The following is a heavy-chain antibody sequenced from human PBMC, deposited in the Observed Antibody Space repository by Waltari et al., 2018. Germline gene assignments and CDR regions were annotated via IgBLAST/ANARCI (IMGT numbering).Heavy chain of an antibody. V-gene: IGHV3-11*04. CDR3: ARRYSSGFDY. CDR2: ISSSSGTI. CDR1: GGSISSSSYY. Sequence: QLQLQESGPGLVKPSETLSLTYTVSGGSISSSSYYWGWIRQPPGKGLEWVSYISSSSGTIYYADSVKGRFTISRDNAKNSLYLQMNSLRAEDTAVYYCARRYSSGFDYWGQGTLVTVSS. D-gene: IGHD6-19*01. J-gene: IGHJ4*02.